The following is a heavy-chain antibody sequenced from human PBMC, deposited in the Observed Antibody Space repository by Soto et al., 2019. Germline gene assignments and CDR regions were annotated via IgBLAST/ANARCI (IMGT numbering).Heavy chain of an antibody. CDR1: GFTFSSYA. V-gene: IGHV3-23*01. J-gene: IGHJ4*02. CDR3: AKIPPGYSYGYFYFDY. CDR2: ISGSGGST. D-gene: IGHD5-18*01. Sequence: GGSLRLSCAASGFTFSSYAMSWVRQAPGKGLEWVSAISGSGGSTYYADSVKGRLTISRDNSKNTLYLQMNSLRAEDTAVYYCAKIPPGYSYGYFYFDYWGQGTLVTVSS.